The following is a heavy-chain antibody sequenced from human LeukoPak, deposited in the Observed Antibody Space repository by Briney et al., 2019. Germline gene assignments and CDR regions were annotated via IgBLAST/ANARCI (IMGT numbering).Heavy chain of an antibody. D-gene: IGHD6-13*01. Sequence: SETLSLTCTVSGGSISSYYWSWIRQPPGKGLEWTGYIYYSGSTNYNPSLKSRVTISVDTSKNQFSLKLSSVTAADTAVYYCARAGNSSSWYWFDPWGQGTLVTVSS. J-gene: IGHJ5*02. CDR2: IYYSGST. CDR1: GGSISSYY. V-gene: IGHV4-59*01. CDR3: ARAGNSSSWYWFDP.